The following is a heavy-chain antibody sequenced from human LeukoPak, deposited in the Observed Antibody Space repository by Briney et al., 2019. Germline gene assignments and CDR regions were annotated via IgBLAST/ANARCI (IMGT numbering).Heavy chain of an antibody. J-gene: IGHJ6*03. CDR1: GFTFISYG. CDR2: IRYDGSNK. Sequence: GGSLRLSCAASGFTFISYGMCWVRQAPGKGLESVAFIRYDGSNKYYADSVKGRFTVSRDNSKNTLYLQMKSLRAEDTAVYYCAKGGGYEAQYYYLDVWGKGTTVTISS. V-gene: IGHV3-30*02. D-gene: IGHD5-12*01. CDR3: AKGGGYEAQYYYLDV.